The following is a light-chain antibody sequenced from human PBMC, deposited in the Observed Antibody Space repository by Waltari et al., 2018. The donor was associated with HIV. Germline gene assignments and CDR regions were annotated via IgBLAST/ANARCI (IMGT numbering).Light chain of an antibody. CDR2: DAS. Sequence: EIVLTHSPATLSLSPGDRATLSCMASRSIINYLAWYQQKPGQPPRLLIYDASNRATGIPARFSGRGSGTDFILTISSLEPEDFAVYYCQQRGNWPPTFGPGTKVDVK. V-gene: IGKV3-11*01. CDR1: RSIINY. J-gene: IGKJ3*01. CDR3: QQRGNWPPT.